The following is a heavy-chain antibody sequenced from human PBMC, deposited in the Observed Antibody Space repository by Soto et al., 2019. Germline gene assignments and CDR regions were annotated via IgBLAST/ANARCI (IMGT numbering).Heavy chain of an antibody. CDR3: ARDLDRYCSCGSCSSMDY. Sequence: QVQLVQSGAEVKKPGASVKVSCKASGYTFTSYGISWVRQAPGQGLEWMGWISAYNGNTNYAQKLQGRVTMTTDTSTSTAYMELRSLRSDDTAVYYCARDLDRYCSCGSCSSMDYWGQGTLVTVSS. V-gene: IGHV1-18*01. J-gene: IGHJ4*02. CDR1: GYTFTSYG. D-gene: IGHD2-15*01. CDR2: ISAYNGNT.